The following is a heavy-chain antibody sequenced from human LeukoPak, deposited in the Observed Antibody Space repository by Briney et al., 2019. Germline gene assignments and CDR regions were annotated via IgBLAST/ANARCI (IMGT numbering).Heavy chain of an antibody. Sequence: ASVTVSYTVCGYSLTEISKYWVRQAPGKGGEGVGGFDLEDGDGETFYGQKFEGRLTMTEDTLTDTVYIELSSLTPADTAVYYCAVGDPYQLLEEWGQGTLVTVSS. V-gene: IGHV1-24*01. J-gene: IGHJ4*02. CDR1: GYSLTEIS. CDR3: AVGDPYQLLEE. CDR2: FDLEDGDGET. D-gene: IGHD1-26*01.